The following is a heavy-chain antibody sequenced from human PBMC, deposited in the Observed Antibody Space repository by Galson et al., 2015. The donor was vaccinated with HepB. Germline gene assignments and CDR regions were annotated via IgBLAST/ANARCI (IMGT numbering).Heavy chain of an antibody. V-gene: IGHV3-30*04. CDR3: ASIRGYNYGYGN. J-gene: IGHJ4*02. CDR2: ILYDGTNK. CDR1: GFTFSSYN. D-gene: IGHD5-18*01. Sequence: SLRLSCAASGFTFSSYNMHWVRQAPGKGPEWVAVILYDGTNKYYADSVKGRFTISRDNSKNTLYLQMNGLRAEDTAVYYCASIRGYNYGYGNWGQGILVTVSS.